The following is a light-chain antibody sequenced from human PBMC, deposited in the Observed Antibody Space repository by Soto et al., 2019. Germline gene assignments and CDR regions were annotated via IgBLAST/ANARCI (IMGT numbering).Light chain of an antibody. CDR1: QSAGRY. V-gene: IGKV3-11*01. CDR3: QQRSSWPLT. J-gene: IGKJ4*01. CDR2: DAS. Sequence: EIVLTQSPATLSLSPGERATLSCRASQSAGRYLAWYQQKPGQAPRLLIYDASNRAAGIPARFSGSGSGTDFTLTISSLETEDFAVYYCQQRSSWPLTFGGGTKVEIK.